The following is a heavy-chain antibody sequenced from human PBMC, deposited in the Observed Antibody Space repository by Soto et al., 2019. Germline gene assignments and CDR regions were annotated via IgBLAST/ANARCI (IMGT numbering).Heavy chain of an antibody. J-gene: IGHJ5*02. V-gene: IGHV4-39*01. D-gene: IGHD6-6*01. Sequence: SETLSLTCTVSGGSISSSSYYWGWIRQPPGKGLEWIGSIYYSGSTYYNPSLKSRVTISVDTSKNQFSLKLSSVTAADTAVYYCARLGWMRAARAVWFDPWGQGTLVTVSS. CDR2: IYYSGST. CDR3: ARLGWMRAARAVWFDP. CDR1: GGSISSSSYY.